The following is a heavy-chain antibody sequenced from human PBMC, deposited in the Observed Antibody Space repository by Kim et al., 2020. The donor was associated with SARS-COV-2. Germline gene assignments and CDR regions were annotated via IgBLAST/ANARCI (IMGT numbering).Heavy chain of an antibody. CDR1: GFTFGDFA. CDR2: IISNNYGGTA. J-gene: IGHJ4*02. D-gene: IGHD2-21*02. CDR3: TFDRYCGVDCYLGY. Sequence: GGSLRLSCTASGFTFGDFAMAWFRQAPGKGLEWVGFIISNNYGGTAEYAPSVKGRFTISRDDYKSIAYLQMNSLKTEDTAVYYCTFDRYCGVDCYLGYWGQGTLVTVSS. V-gene: IGHV3-49*03.